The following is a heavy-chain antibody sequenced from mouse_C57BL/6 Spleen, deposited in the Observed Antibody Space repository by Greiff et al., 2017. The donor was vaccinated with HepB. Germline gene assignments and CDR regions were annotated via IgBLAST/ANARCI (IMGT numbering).Heavy chain of an antibody. D-gene: IGHD1-1*01. CDR2: IDPSDSET. J-gene: IGHJ2*01. V-gene: IGHV1-52*01. CDR3: ARRRGSTYFDY. Sequence: QVQLQQPGAELVRPGSSVKLSCKASGYTFTSYWMHWVKQRPIQGLEWIGNIDPSDSETHYNQKFKDKATLTVDKSSSTAYMQLSSLTSEDSAVYYCARRRGSTYFDYWGQGTTLTVSS. CDR1: GYTFTSYW.